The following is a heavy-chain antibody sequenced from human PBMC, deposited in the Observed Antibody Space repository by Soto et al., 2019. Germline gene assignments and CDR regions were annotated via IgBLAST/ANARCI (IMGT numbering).Heavy chain of an antibody. V-gene: IGHV6-1*01. J-gene: IGHJ6*02. CDR2: TYYRSEWYN. Sequence: SQTLSLTCVISGDIVSTNSAAWNWIRQSPSRGLEWLGRTYYRSEWYNDYAVSVESRITINADTSKNQFSLKLTSVTAADTALYYCARGFSFSDSPGNDRIYFYYGLDVWGQGTTVTVSS. CDR1: GDIVSTNSAA. D-gene: IGHD3-22*01. CDR3: ARGFSFSDSPGNDRIYFYYGLDV.